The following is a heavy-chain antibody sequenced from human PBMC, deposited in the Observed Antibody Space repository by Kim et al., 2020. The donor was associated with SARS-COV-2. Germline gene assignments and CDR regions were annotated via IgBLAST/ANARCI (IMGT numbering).Heavy chain of an antibody. CDR1: GFTVSSNY. CDR3: SSTYYDILTDYYGLDV. J-gene: IGHJ6*02. CDR2: IYSGGST. D-gene: IGHD3-9*01. V-gene: IGHV3-53*01. Sequence: GGSLRLSCAASGFTVSSNYMSWVRQAPGQGLEWVSVIYSGGSTYYADSVKGRFTISIYNSKNTLYLHLNILTAAATAVYYCSSTYYDILTDYYGLDVCG.